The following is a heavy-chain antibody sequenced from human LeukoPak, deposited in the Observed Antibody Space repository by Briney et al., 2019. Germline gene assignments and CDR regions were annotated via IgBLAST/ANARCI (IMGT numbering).Heavy chain of an antibody. J-gene: IGHJ4*02. D-gene: IGHD3-9*01. CDR3: ARGPIYYDILTGYPD. CDR2: INHSGST. CDR1: GFTFSDHY. V-gene: IGHV4-34*01. Sequence: PGGSLRLSCAASGFTFSDHYMDWVRQAPGKGLEWIGEINHSGSTNYNPSLKSRVTISVDTSKNQFSLKLSSVTAADTAVYYCARGPIYYDILTGYPDWGQGTLVTVSS.